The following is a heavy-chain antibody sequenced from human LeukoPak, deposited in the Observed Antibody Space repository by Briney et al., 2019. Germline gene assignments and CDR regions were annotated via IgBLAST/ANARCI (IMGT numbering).Heavy chain of an antibody. CDR1: GFTFSSYE. D-gene: IGHD2-2*01. V-gene: IGHV3-48*03. CDR3: ARRASVVVPARHGMDV. CDR2: ISSSGSTI. J-gene: IGHJ6*04. Sequence: GGSLRLSCAASGFTFSSYEMNWVRQAPGKGLGWVSYISSSGSTIYYADSVKGRFTISRDNAKNSLYLQMNSLRAEDTAVYYCARRASVVVPARHGMDVWGKGTTVTVSS.